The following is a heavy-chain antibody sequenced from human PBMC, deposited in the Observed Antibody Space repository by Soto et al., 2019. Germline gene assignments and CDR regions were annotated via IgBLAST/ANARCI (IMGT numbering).Heavy chain of an antibody. CDR2: IYYSGST. CDR3: ARIAVAGTVASWFDP. J-gene: IGHJ5*02. V-gene: IGHV4-59*08. Sequence: SETLSLTCTVSGGSISSYYWSWIRQPPGKGLEWIGYIYYSGSTNYNPSLKSRVTISVDTSKNQFSLKLSSVTAADTAAYYCARIAVAGTVASWFDPWGQGTLVTVSS. D-gene: IGHD6-19*01. CDR1: GGSISSYY.